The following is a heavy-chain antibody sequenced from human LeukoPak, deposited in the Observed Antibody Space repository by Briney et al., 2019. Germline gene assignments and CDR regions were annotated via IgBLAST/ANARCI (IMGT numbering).Heavy chain of an antibody. V-gene: IGHV3-23*01. J-gene: IGHJ4*02. D-gene: IGHD3-3*01. CDR2: ISGSGGST. CDR1: GFTFRNAW. Sequence: PGGSLRLSCAASGFTFRNAWMNWVRQAPGKGLEWVSAISGSGGSTYYADSVKGRFTISRDNSKNTLYLQMNSLRAEDTAVYYCAKDLPLHDFWSGYYDPAPRTFDYWGQGTLVTVSS. CDR3: AKDLPLHDFWSGYYDPAPRTFDY.